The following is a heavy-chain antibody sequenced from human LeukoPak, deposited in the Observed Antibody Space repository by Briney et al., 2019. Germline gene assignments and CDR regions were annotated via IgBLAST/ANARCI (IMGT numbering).Heavy chain of an antibody. J-gene: IGHJ5*02. CDR3: ARQSAAANWFDP. V-gene: IGHV1-18*04. D-gene: IGHD6-13*01. Sequence: ASVKVSCKASGYTFTSYGISWVRQAPGQGLEWMGWISAYNGNTNYAQKLQGRVSMTTDTSTSTAYMELRSLRSDDTAVYYCARQSAAANWFDPWGQGTLVTVSS. CDR1: GYTFTSYG. CDR2: ISAYNGNT.